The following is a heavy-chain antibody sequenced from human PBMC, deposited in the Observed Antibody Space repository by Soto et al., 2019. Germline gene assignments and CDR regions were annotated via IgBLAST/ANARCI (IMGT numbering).Heavy chain of an antibody. Sequence: SQTLSLTCTVSGGSISSGGSYWSWIRQHPGKGLEWIGYIYYSGSTYYNPSLKSRVTISVDTSKNQFSLKLSSVTAADTAVYYCARYSSYGSGSYYHGNFDYWGQGTLVTVSS. V-gene: IGHV4-31*03. CDR3: ARYSSYGSGSYYHGNFDY. D-gene: IGHD3-10*01. J-gene: IGHJ4*02. CDR1: GGSISSGGSY. CDR2: IYYSGST.